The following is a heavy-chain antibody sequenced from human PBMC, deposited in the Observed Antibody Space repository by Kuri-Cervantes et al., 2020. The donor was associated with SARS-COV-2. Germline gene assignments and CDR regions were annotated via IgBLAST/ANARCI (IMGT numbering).Heavy chain of an antibody. CDR1: GGSFSGYS. J-gene: IGHJ4*02. CDR2: IYHSGGT. Sequence: SETLSLTCTVYGGSFSGYSWFWIRQPPGKGLEWIGEIYHSGGTYYNPSLKSRVTISVDTSKNQFSLKLSSVTAAGTVVYYCVRLPIYFGAHYFDYWGQGTLVTVSS. V-gene: IGHV4-34*01. CDR3: VRLPIYFGAHYFDY. D-gene: IGHD3-3*01.